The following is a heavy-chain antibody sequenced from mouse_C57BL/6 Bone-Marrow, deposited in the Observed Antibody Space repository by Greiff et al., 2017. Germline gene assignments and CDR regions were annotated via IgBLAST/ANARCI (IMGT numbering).Heavy chain of an antibody. V-gene: IGHV14-4*01. CDR2: IDPENGDT. J-gene: IGHJ4*01. Sequence: EVQLQQSGAELVRPGASVKLSCTASGFNIKDDYMHWVKQRPEQGLEWIGWIDPENGDTEYASKFQGKATITADTSSNTAYLQLSSLTSEDTAVYYCTTLTTVVATDYAVGYWGQGTSVTVTA. CDR3: TTLTTVVATDYAVGY. D-gene: IGHD1-1*01. CDR1: GFNIKDDY.